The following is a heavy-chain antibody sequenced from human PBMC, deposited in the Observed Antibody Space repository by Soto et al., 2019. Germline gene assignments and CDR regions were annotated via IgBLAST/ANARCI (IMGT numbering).Heavy chain of an antibody. D-gene: IGHD3-22*01. CDR2: ISGSGGST. J-gene: IGHJ4*02. CDR1: GFTFSSYA. CDR3: AKGYDSSGYYYGRVLGY. Sequence: PGGSLRLSCAASGFTFSSYAMSWVRQAPGKGLEWVSAISGSGGSTYYADSVRGRFTISRDNSKNTLYLQMNSLRAEDTAVYYCAKGYDSSGYYYGRVLGYWGQGTLVTVSS. V-gene: IGHV3-23*01.